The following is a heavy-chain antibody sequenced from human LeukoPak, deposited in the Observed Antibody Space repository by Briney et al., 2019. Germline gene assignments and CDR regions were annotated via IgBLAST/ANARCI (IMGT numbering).Heavy chain of an antibody. V-gene: IGHV3-73*01. J-gene: IGHJ4*02. Sequence: HPGGSLRLSCAASGFTFSGSPILWVRQASGKGLEWVGRIRSKADNYATAYAASVQGRCTISRDDSKSTAYLQLNSLKTEDTAVYYCTQSNYWGQGALVTVSS. CDR3: TQSNY. CDR1: GFTFSGSP. CDR2: IRSKADNYAT.